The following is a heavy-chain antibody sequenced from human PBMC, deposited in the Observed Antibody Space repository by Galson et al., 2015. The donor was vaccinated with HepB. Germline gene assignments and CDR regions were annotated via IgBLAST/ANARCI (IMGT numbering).Heavy chain of an antibody. CDR3: ARDLGMGYDSSGYYYVLNY. Sequence: SVKVSCKASGGTFSSYAISWVRQAPGQGLEWMGGIIPIFGTANYAQKFQDRVTITADESTSTAYMELSSLRSEDTAVYYCARDLGMGYDSSGYYYVLNYWGQGTLVTVSS. V-gene: IGHV1-69*13. J-gene: IGHJ4*02. CDR1: GGTFSSYA. CDR2: IIPIFGTA. D-gene: IGHD3-22*01.